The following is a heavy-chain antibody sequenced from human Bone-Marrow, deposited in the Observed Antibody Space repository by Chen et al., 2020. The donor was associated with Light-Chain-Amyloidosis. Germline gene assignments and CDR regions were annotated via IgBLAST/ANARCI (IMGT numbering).Heavy chain of an antibody. CDR1: GYTFPNYW. V-gene: IGHV5-51*01. J-gene: IGHJ4*02. CDR3: ARRRDGYNFDY. CDR2: SYPDSSDA. D-gene: IGHD5-12*01. Sequence: EVQLEQSGPEVKKPGESLKISCKGSGYTFPNYWIGWVRQMPGKGLEWMGFSYPDSSDARYSPCFEGQVTVSADKSITTAYLQWRSLKASDTAMYYCARRRDGYNFDYWGQGTLVTVSS.